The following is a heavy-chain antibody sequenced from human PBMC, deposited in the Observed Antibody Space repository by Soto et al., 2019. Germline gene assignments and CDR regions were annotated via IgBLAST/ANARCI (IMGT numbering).Heavy chain of an antibody. Sequence: GGSLRLSCAASGFTFSSYGMHWVRQAPGKGLEWVAVISYDGSNKYYADSVKGRFTISRDNSKNTLYLQMNSLRAEDTAVYYCAKHFSSSSSLYYYYYGMDVWGQGTTVTVSS. CDR3: AKHFSSSSSLYYYYYGMDV. V-gene: IGHV3-30*18. CDR2: ISYDGSNK. CDR1: GFTFSSYG. J-gene: IGHJ6*02. D-gene: IGHD6-6*01.